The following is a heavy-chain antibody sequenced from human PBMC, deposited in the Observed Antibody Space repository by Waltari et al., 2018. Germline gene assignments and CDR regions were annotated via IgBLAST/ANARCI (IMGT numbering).Heavy chain of an antibody. CDR3: VALDAMIVVVNPEPFDY. J-gene: IGHJ4*02. D-gene: IGHD3-22*01. V-gene: IGHV3-23*01. CDR2: ISGSGGST. Sequence: EVQLLESGGGLVQPGGSLRLSCAASGFTFSSYAMSWVRQAPGKGLEWVSAISGSGGSTYYADSVKGRFTISRDNSKNTRYLQMNSLRAEDTAVYYCVALDAMIVVVNPEPFDYWGQGTLVTVSS. CDR1: GFTFSSYA.